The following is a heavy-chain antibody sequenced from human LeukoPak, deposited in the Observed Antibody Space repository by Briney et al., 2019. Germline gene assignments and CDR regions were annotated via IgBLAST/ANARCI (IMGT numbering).Heavy chain of an antibody. J-gene: IGHJ3*02. Sequence: GGSLRLSCAASGFTFSSYSMNWVRQAPGKGLEWVSSISSTSSYIYYADSVKGRFTISRNNAKNSLYLQMNSLRGEDTALYYCARDSPFGVVNAFDIWGQGTMVTVSS. V-gene: IGHV3-21*01. D-gene: IGHD3-3*01. CDR3: ARDSPFGVVNAFDI. CDR1: GFTFSSYS. CDR2: ISSTSSYI.